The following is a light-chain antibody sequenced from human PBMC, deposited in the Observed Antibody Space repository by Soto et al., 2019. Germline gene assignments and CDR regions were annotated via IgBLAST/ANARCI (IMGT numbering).Light chain of an antibody. Sequence: TQAPATLSVAPGGRATLSCRASQSINNNVAWYQLKDGQVPRLVIYDASNRATGIPARFSGSGSGTDFTLTISSLEPEDFAVYYCQQRSNWPPTWTFGQGTKVDIK. CDR3: QQRSNWPPTWT. J-gene: IGKJ1*01. V-gene: IGKV3-11*01. CDR1: QSINNN. CDR2: DAS.